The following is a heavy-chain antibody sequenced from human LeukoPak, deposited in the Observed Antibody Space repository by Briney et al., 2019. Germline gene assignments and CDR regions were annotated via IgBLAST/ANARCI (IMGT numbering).Heavy chain of an antibody. CDR3: ARDRDTAAFDY. CDR2: IYSGGST. Sequence: GGSLRLSCAASGFTVSSNYMSWVRQAPGKGLEWVSVIYSGGSTYYADSVKGRFTISRDNSKNTLSLQMNSLRAEDTAVYYCARDRDTAAFDYWGQGTLVTVSS. D-gene: IGHD5-18*01. J-gene: IGHJ4*02. CDR1: GFTVSSNY. V-gene: IGHV3-66*01.